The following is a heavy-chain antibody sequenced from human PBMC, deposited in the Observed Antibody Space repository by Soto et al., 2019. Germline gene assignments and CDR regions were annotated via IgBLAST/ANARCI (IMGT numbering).Heavy chain of an antibody. CDR3: ARIWWSCRCFDY. V-gene: IGHV4-31*03. Sequence: QLQLQESGPGLVKPSQTLSLTCTVSGASISSGGYYWSWIRQHPGEGLEWIGFIYYSGSTYYNPSLKGRVTISVDTSKNQFDLKVSSVTAADTAVYYWARIWWSCRCFDYWGQGTLVTASS. CDR1: GASISSGGYY. D-gene: IGHD3-16*02. CDR2: IYYSGST. J-gene: IGHJ4*02.